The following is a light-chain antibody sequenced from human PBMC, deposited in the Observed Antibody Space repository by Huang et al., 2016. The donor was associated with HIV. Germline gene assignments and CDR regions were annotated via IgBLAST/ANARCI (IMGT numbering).Light chain of an antibody. CDR1: QDIRSY. Sequence: IQMTQSPASLSAYVGDRVTISCQANQDIRSYLNWYQQKPGKAPRLLIYGASNLQGGVPSRFSGNGSGTDFTITSSSQQSEDIATYYCQQYDSLYTFGQGTRLEIK. J-gene: IGKJ2*01. CDR2: GAS. V-gene: IGKV1-33*01. CDR3: QQYDSLYT.